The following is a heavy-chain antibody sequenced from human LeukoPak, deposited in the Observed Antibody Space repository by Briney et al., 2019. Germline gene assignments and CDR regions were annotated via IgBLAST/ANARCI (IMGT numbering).Heavy chain of an antibody. Sequence: SETLSLTCTVSGGSISSYYWSWIRQPPGEGLEWIGYIYYSGGTNYNPSLKSRVTISVDTSKNQFSLKLSSVTAADTAVYYCARLYSSSWIDYWGQGTLVTVSS. CDR1: GGSISSYY. D-gene: IGHD6-13*01. J-gene: IGHJ4*02. V-gene: IGHV4-59*08. CDR3: ARLYSSSWIDY. CDR2: IYYSGGT.